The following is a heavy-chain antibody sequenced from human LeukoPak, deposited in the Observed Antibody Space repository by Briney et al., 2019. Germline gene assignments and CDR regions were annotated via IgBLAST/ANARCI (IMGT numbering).Heavy chain of an antibody. CDR2: INHSGST. D-gene: IGHD3-22*01. CDR3: ARGLQADSSGHPLPDY. V-gene: IGHV4-34*01. CDR1: GGSFSGYY. J-gene: IGHJ4*02. Sequence: SETLSLTCAVYGGSFSGYYWSWIRQPPGKGLEWIGEINHSGSTNYNPSLKSRVTISVDTSKNLFSLKLSSVTAADTAVYYCARGLQADSSGHPLPDYWGQGTLVTVSS.